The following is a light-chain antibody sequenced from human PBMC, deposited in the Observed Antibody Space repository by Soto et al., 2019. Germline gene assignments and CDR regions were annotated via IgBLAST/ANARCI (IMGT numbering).Light chain of an antibody. CDR1: QSVSSY. Sequence: EFVLTQSPGTLSLSPGERATLSCRASQSVSSYLAWYQQKPGQAPRLLIYGASTRATGIPATFSGSGSGTEFTLTISSLQSEDFAVYYCQQYNNWPITFGQGTRLEIK. CDR3: QQYNNWPIT. J-gene: IGKJ5*01. CDR2: GAS. V-gene: IGKV3-15*01.